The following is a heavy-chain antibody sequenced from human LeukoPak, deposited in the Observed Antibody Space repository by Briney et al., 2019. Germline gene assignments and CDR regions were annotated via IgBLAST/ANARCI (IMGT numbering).Heavy chain of an antibody. CDR1: EDTLRNVA. CDR3: ARGAGWLYD. D-gene: IGHD3-22*01. J-gene: IGHJ4*02. CDR2: IIPMIATA. Sequence: GASVKVSCKTTEDTLRNVALSWVRQAPGQGLEWLGGIIPMIATASYSQKFQGRVSINADKSTNTVYMELSSLKLEDTAVYYCARGAGWLYDWGQGTLVIVSS. V-gene: IGHV1-69*06.